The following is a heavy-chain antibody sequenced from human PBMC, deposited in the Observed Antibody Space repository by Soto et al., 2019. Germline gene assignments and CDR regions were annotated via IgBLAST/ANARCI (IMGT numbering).Heavy chain of an antibody. CDR1: GDSVSSGSYY. CDR2: IYYSGST. V-gene: IGHV4-61*01. Sequence: QVQLQESGPGLVKPSETLSLTCTVSGDSVSSGSYYWTGIRRRPGKGLEWIGYIYYSGSTNYNPSLKSRATASVNTSKAQYSLKLTSVTAADTAVYYCARAGKSRWTPFDSWGQGALVTVSS. D-gene: IGHD6-13*01. CDR3: ARAGKSRWTPFDS. J-gene: IGHJ4*02.